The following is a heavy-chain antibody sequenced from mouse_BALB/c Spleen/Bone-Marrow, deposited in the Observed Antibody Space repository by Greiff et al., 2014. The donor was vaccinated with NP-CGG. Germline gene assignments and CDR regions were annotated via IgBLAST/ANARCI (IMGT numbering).Heavy chain of an antibody. V-gene: IGHV3-2*02. CDR3: ARSYYAMDY. Sequence: VQLQQSGPGLVKPSQSLSLTCTVTGYSITSDFAWNWIRQFPGNKLEWMGYISYYGITSYNPSLKSRISITRDTSKSQFFLQLNSVTSEDTATYYCARSYYAMDYWGQGISVTVSS. CDR1: GYSITSDFA. CDR2: ISYYGIT. J-gene: IGHJ4*01.